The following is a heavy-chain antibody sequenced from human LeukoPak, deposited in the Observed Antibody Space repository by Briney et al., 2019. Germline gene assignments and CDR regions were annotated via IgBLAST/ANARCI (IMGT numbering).Heavy chain of an antibody. D-gene: IGHD1-26*01. V-gene: IGHV3-30*02. Sequence: GGSLRLSCAASGFTFSSCGMHWVRQAPGKGLEWVAFIRYDGSNKYYADSVKGRFTISRDNSKNTLYLQMNSLRAEDTAVYYCAKDRGRWELRYFDYWGQGTLVTVSS. CDR3: AKDRGRWELRYFDY. CDR2: IRYDGSNK. J-gene: IGHJ4*02. CDR1: GFTFSSCG.